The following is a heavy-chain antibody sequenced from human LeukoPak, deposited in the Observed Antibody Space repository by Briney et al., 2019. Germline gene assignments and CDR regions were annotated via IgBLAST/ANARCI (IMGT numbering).Heavy chain of an antibody. V-gene: IGHV4-30-4*01. CDR1: GASISTGDYY. Sequence: SETLSPTCTVSGASISTGDYYWSWIRQPPGKGLEWIGYIYYSGSTDYNPSLKSRLTISVDTSKNQFSLKLRSVTAADTAVYYCARGPNYVWGSYRYFDYWGQGTLVTVSS. D-gene: IGHD3-16*02. CDR3: ARGPNYVWGSYRYFDY. CDR2: IYYSGST. J-gene: IGHJ4*02.